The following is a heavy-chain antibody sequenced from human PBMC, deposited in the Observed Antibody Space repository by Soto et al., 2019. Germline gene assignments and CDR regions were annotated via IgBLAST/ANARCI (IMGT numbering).Heavy chain of an antibody. D-gene: IGHD3-22*01. CDR2: IHPDGSEA. J-gene: IGHJ6*02. CDR3: ARERWFSPLHYYYLLDV. V-gene: IGHV3-7*01. CDR1: GFTFHNFW. Sequence: EVELVESGGRIVQPGGSLRLSCVVSGFTFHNFWVIWVRQAPGKGLEWVANIHPDGSEAYYVDSLKGRFTISRDNGKNSLYLQMNNLRVEDTAVYYCARERWFSPLHYYYLLDVWGQGTTVTVSS.